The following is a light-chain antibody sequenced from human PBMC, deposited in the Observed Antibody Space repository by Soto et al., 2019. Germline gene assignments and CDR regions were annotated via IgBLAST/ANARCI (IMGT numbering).Light chain of an antibody. J-gene: IGKJ3*01. V-gene: IGKV3-20*01. Sequence: EIVLTQSPGTLSLSPGERATLSCRASQSVSSSYVAWYQQKPGQAPRLLIYGASSRATGIPDRFSGSGSGTDFTLTISRLEPEEFAVYYCQQYGSSPPFTFGPGTKVDIK. CDR3: QQYGSSPPFT. CDR2: GAS. CDR1: QSVSSSY.